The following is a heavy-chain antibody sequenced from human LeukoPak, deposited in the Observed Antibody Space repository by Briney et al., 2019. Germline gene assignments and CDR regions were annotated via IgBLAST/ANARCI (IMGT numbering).Heavy chain of an antibody. D-gene: IGHD3/OR15-3a*01. CDR1: GFTFSRNY. Sequence: GGSLRLSCAASGFTFSRNYMSWVPQAPGEGLWWVSVIYSGESAYYADSVKGRFSISRDNSKNTLYLQMNSLRAEDTAVYYCARTGLDGSLSFDYWGQGTLVTVSS. J-gene: IGHJ4*02. CDR3: ARTGLDGSLSFDY. V-gene: IGHV3-53*01. CDR2: IYSGESA.